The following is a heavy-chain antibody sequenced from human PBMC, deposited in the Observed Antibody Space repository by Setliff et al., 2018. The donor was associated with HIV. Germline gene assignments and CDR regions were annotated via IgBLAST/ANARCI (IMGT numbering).Heavy chain of an antibody. CDR3: AREPLFTAMIREENAFDI. J-gene: IGHJ3*02. V-gene: IGHV3-30*04. CDR1: GFTFNSFA. CDR2: ISYDGNNK. D-gene: IGHD5-18*01. Sequence: SLRLSCAASGFTFNSFAMLWVRQAPGRGLQWVSVISYDGNNKKYADSVKGRFTISRDNSKNTLYLQMNSLRAEDTAVYYCAREPLFTAMIREENAFDIWGQGTMVTVSS.